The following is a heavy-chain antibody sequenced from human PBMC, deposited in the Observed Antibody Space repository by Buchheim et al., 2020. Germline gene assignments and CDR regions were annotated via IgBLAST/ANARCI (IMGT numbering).Heavy chain of an antibody. CDR3: VTCGSYYYYAMDV. D-gene: IGHD2-21*01. CDR1: GFTFSSYW. CDR2: INSDGRTT. Sequence: EVQLVESGGGLVQPGGSLRLSCAASGFTFSSYWMHWVRQAPGKGLVCVARINSDGRTTTYADSVKGRFTISRDNAMNTLYLQMNSLRAEDTAVYYCVTCGSYYYYAMDVWGQGTT. V-gene: IGHV3-74*01. J-gene: IGHJ6*02.